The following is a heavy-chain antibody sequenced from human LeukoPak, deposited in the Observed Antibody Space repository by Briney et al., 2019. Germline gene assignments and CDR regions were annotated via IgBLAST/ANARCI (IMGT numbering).Heavy chain of an antibody. CDR1: GGSISSGGYY. CDR2: IYYSGST. D-gene: IGHD3-9*01. CDR3: ASVFWRRAFDI. V-gene: IGHV4-31*03. J-gene: IGHJ3*02. Sequence: SETLYLTCTVSGGSISSGGYYWSWIRQHPGKGLEWIGYIYYSGSTYYNPSLKSRVTISVDTSKNQFSLKLSSVTAADTAVYYCASVFWRRAFDIWGQGTMVTVSS.